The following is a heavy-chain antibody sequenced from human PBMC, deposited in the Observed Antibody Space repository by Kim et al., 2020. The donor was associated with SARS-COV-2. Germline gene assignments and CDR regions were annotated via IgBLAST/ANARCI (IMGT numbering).Heavy chain of an antibody. J-gene: IGHJ6*02. CDR2: IKSKTDGGTA. CDR3: TTHSGNDCSGGTCYRNYYYYGLDV. CDR1: GFIFSKAW. D-gene: IGHD2-15*01. Sequence: GGSLRLSCAASGFIFSKAWMTWVRQAPGKGLEWVGRIKSKTDGGTADYAAPVKGRLTISRDDSKSTLYLQMNSLKTEDTAKYYCTTHSGNDCSGGTCYRNYYYYGLDVWGQGTTVTVSS. V-gene: IGHV3-15*01.